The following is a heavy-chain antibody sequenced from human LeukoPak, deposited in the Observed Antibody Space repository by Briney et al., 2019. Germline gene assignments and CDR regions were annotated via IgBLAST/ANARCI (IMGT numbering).Heavy chain of an antibody. Sequence: PSETLSLTCTVSSGSISSYDYYCTWIRQHPGKGLEWIGYIYHSGTTYYNPSLKSRVTISVDTSENQFSLRLTSVTAADSAMYYCARYSGSYRFFDYWGQGTLVTVSS. CDR3: ARYSGSYRFFDY. CDR1: SGSISSYDYY. D-gene: IGHD1-26*01. V-gene: IGHV4-31*03. CDR2: IYHSGTT. J-gene: IGHJ4*02.